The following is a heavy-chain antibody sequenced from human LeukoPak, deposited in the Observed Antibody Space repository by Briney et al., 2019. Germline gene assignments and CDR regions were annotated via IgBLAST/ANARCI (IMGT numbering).Heavy chain of an antibody. Sequence: GGSLRLSCAASGFTFSNYWIHWVRKAPGKGLVWVSRINTDGSTTTYADSVKGRFSISRDNAKNTVYLQMNNLRAEDTAVYFCARWSTTPDTEAGDYWGQGTLVTVSS. CDR1: GFTFSNYW. D-gene: IGHD1/OR15-1a*01. CDR3: ARWSTTPDTEAGDY. J-gene: IGHJ4*02. CDR2: INTDGSTT. V-gene: IGHV3-74*01.